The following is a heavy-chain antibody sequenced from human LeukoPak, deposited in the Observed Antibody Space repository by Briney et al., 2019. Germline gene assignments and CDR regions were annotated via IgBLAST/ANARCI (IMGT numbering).Heavy chain of an antibody. Sequence: TGGSLRLSCAASGFTVSSNYMSWVRQAPGKGLEWVSVIYSGGSTYYADSVKGRFTISRDNSKDTLYLQMNSLRAEDTAVYYCARVVVTAIDYWGQGTLVTVSS. CDR3: ARVVVTAIDY. V-gene: IGHV3-66*01. CDR2: IYSGGST. J-gene: IGHJ4*02. CDR1: GFTVSSNY. D-gene: IGHD2-21*02.